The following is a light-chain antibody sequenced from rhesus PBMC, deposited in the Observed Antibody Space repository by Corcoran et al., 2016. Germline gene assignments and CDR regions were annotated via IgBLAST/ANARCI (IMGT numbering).Light chain of an antibody. CDR2: GAS. V-gene: IGKV3-53*01. CDR1: QSVSSY. J-gene: IGKJ2*01. Sequence: QVILTQSPATLSLSPGERATLSCRASQSVSSYLAWYQQKPGQAPRLLIDGASSRATGNPARFSGSWSWTECTLNISSLEPEDFAVYYCQKYSSSPYSFGQGTKVEIK. CDR3: QKYSSSPYS.